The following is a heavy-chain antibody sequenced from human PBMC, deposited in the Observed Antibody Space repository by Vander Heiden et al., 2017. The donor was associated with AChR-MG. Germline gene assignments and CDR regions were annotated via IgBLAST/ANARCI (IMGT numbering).Heavy chain of an antibody. Sequence: EVKLLESGVGLVQPGGPLRLSCAATGFIVKKDVLTWVGQAPRKWLEWLLPAGRGGDTYYADSVTGRFTISRDNSKNVLYLKMTNLRPDDTAIYYCARAYDIGDDAFDLWGQGTVVTVSS. CDR3: ARAYDIGDDAFDL. D-gene: IGHD3-10*01. CDR2: PAGRGGDT. V-gene: IGHV3-23*01. CDR1: GFIVKKDV. J-gene: IGHJ3*01.